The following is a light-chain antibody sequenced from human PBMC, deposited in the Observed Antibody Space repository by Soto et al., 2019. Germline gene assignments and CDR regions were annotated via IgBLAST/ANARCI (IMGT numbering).Light chain of an antibody. V-gene: IGLV1-51*01. CDR3: GSWDSSLSAYV. Sequence: QSVLTQPPSVSAAPGQRVTISCSGSSSNIGGNSVSWYQQLPGTAPKLLIYDDDKRPSGIPDRFSGSKSGTSATLGITGFQTGDEDDYYCGSWDSSLSAYVFGTGTNVXV. CDR1: SSNIGGNS. CDR2: DDD. J-gene: IGLJ1*01.